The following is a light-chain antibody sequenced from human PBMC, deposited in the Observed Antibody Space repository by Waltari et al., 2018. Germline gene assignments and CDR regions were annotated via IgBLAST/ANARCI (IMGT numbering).Light chain of an antibody. V-gene: IGLV1-51*01. CDR3: ATWDHSLHGVV. J-gene: IGLJ2*01. Sequence: QSVLTQPPSVSAAPGQKVTISCSGGSSTIGMDFVSWYQKLPGTAPKVLIYDNSERPSGIPDRFSGSKSGTSATLGITGLQTGDEAYYYCATWDHSLHGVVFGGGTELTVL. CDR2: DNS. CDR1: SSTIGMDF.